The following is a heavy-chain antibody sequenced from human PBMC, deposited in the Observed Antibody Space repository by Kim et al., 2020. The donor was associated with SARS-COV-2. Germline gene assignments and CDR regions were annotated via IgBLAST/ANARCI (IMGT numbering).Heavy chain of an antibody. J-gene: IGHJ5*01. Sequence: GGSLRLSCAASGFTFSIYWMTWVRQAPGKGLEWVSTINPGGCSTYYADSVKGRFTISRDDAKNTLYLQMNSLRAEDTAVYYCAKDAVVSGTGDVFDYWG. CDR2: INPGGCST. CDR1: GFTFSIYW. D-gene: IGHD2-21*02. V-gene: IGHV3-23*01. CDR3: AKDAVVSGTGDVFDY.